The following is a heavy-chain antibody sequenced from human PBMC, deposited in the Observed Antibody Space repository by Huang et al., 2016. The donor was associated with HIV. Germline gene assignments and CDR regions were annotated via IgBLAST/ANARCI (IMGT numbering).Heavy chain of an antibody. J-gene: IGHJ6*02. D-gene: IGHD1-7*01. Sequence: GGRLVQPGGSIRLSCVGSTFRFGAYWMSWVRQSPGKGLEWVANIKQDESEKYDVDSVKGRFNISRDNAKKGLFLEMNNIRVEDTATYYCATKTAAMDIWGQGTTVTVS. CDR2: IKQDESEK. V-gene: IGHV3-7*01. CDR3: ATKTAAMDI. CDR1: TFRFGAYW.